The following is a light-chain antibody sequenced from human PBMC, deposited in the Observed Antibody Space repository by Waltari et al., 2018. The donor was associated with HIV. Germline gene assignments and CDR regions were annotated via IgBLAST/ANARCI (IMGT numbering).Light chain of an antibody. J-gene: IGKJ2*02. Sequence: IVLTQSPATLSLSPGERATLPCGASQTISNNYLAWYQQKPGLPPRLVIYDASNRAGGIPDRFGGSGSGTDCTLTINRLEPDDFAVYYCQQYASSPWTFGQGTKLEVK. CDR3: QQYASSPWT. V-gene: IGKV3D-20*01. CDR2: DAS. CDR1: QTISNNY.